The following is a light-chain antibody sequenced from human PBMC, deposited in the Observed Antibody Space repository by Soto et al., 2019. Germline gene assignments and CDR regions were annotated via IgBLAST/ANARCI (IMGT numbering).Light chain of an antibody. CDR2: DAS. CDR1: QSVSSSY. CDR3: QQYGSSPT. Sequence: EIVLTQSTGTLSLSPGERATLSCRSSQSVSSSYLAWYQQKPGQAPRLLIYDASSRATGIPDRFSGSGSGTDFTLTISRLEPEDFAVYYCQQYGSSPTFGQGTKVEIK. V-gene: IGKV3-20*01. J-gene: IGKJ1*01.